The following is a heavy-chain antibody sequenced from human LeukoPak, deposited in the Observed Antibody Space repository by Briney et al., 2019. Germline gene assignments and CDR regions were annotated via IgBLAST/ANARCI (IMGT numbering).Heavy chain of an antibody. Sequence: GGSLRLSCAASGFTFSSYWMHWVRQAPGKGLEWVAVISYDGSNKYYADSVKGRFTISRDNSKNTLYLQMNSLRAEDTAVYYCAKDQVTGTTLDPWGQGTLVTVSS. D-gene: IGHD1-7*01. V-gene: IGHV3-30*18. CDR3: AKDQVTGTTLDP. CDR2: ISYDGSNK. J-gene: IGHJ5*02. CDR1: GFTFSSYW.